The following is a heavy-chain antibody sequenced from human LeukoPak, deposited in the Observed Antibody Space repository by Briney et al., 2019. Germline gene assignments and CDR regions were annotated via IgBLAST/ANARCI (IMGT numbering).Heavy chain of an antibody. CDR3: VRRDTGWNYFDY. CDR1: GYSISSGYY. J-gene: IGHJ4*02. Sequence: SETLSLTCAVSGYSISSGYYWGWIRQPPGKGLEWIGTIYHSGSTYYNPSLQSRVTISVDTSKSHLSLNLTSVLAADTAIYYCVRRDTGWNYFDYWGQGILVTVSS. CDR2: IYHSGST. V-gene: IGHV4-38-2*01. D-gene: IGHD6-19*01.